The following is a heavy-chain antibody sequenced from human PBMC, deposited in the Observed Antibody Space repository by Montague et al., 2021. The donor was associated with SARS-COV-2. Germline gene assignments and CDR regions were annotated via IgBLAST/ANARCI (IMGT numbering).Heavy chain of an antibody. D-gene: IGHD2-8*02. CDR3: ARLESSWWFFDY. V-gene: IGHV4-34*01. J-gene: IGHJ4*02. CDR2: INYSGGT. CDR1: SGSLSGYC. Sequence: SETLSLTCAVYSGSLSGYCWSWSRQAPGKGLRWDWEINYSGGTYYNPSLTRRVTISMDTSESQFSLKMTSMTAADTAVYDCARLESSWWFFDYWGQGTLVTVSS.